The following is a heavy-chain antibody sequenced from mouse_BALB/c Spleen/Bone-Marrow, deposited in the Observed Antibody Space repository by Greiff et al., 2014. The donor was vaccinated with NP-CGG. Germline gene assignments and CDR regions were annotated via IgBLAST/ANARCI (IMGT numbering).Heavy chain of an antibody. CDR1: GYAFTNYL. J-gene: IGHJ2*01. Sequence: QVHVKQSGAELVRPGTSVKVSCKASGYAFTNYLIEWVKQRPGQGLEWIGMINPGSGGTNYNEKFKGKATLTADKSSSTAYMQLSSLTSDDSAVYFCARRDGSYFDYWGQGTTFTVSS. V-gene: IGHV1-54*01. D-gene: IGHD3-3*01. CDR3: ARRDGSYFDY. CDR2: INPGSGGT.